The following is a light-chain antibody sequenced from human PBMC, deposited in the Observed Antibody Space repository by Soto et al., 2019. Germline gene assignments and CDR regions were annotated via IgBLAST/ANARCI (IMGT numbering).Light chain of an antibody. CDR2: DAS. J-gene: IGKJ4*01. CDR3: QQCSNLPLT. CDR1: QDISIS. Sequence: DLQMTQSPSSLSASVGDRVTITCQASQDISISLNWYQQRPGKAPKLLIYDASKLETGVPSRFSRSGSATDFTFTITSMQPEDIATYYCQQCSNLPLTFGGGTKVEIK. V-gene: IGKV1-33*01.